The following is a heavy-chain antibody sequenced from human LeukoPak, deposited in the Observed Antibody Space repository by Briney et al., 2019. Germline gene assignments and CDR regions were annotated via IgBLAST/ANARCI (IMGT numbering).Heavy chain of an antibody. Sequence: GASVKVSCKASGYTFTSYYMHWVRQAPGQGLEWMGIINPSGGSTSYAQKFQGRVTMTRDTSTSTVYMELSSLRSEDTAVYYCARDPKSTMVVTPYYYYYMDVWGKGTTATVSS. D-gene: IGHD4-23*01. CDR3: ARDPKSTMVVTPYYYYYMDV. V-gene: IGHV1-46*01. CDR1: GYTFTSYY. J-gene: IGHJ6*03. CDR2: INPSGGST.